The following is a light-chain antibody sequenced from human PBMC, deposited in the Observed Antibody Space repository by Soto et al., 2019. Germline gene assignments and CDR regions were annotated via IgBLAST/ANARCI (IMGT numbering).Light chain of an antibody. CDR2: GAS. CDR3: LQYGSSPFT. CDR1: QSVSSNY. V-gene: IGKV3-20*01. Sequence: EIVLTQSPGNLSLSPGERATLSCRASQSVSSNYLAWYQQKPGQTPRLLIYGASSRATGIPDRFSGSGSGADFTLTISRLEPEDFAVYYCLQYGSSPFTFGPGTKVDIK. J-gene: IGKJ3*01.